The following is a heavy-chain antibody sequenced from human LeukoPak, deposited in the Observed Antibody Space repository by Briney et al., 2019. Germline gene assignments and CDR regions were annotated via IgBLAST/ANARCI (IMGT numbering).Heavy chain of an antibody. CDR1: GFTFSTYV. Sequence: GGSLRLSCAASGFTFSTYVMGWVRQAPGKGLEWVSGNSGSGDNTYYADSVKGRFTISRDNSKNTLYLQMNSLRAEDTAVYYCAKGSGYDTDFDYWGQGTLVSVSS. D-gene: IGHD3-9*01. CDR3: AKGSGYDTDFDY. V-gene: IGHV3-23*01. CDR2: NSGSGDNT. J-gene: IGHJ4*02.